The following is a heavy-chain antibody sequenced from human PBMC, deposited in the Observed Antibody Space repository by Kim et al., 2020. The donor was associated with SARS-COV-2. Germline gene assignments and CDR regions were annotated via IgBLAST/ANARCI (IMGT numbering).Heavy chain of an antibody. CDR2: ISASGST. CDR1: GTSISSGSYY. J-gene: IGHJ4*02. CDR3: VRADYYGSGSYYPPDY. D-gene: IGHD3-10*01. V-gene: IGHV4-61*02. Sequence: SETLSLTCSVSGTSISSGSYYWSWIRQPAGKGLEWLGRISASGSTDYNSSLKNRVTISVDMSKNQFSLKLSSVTAADTAVSYCVRADYYGSGSYYPPDYWGQGTLVTVSS.